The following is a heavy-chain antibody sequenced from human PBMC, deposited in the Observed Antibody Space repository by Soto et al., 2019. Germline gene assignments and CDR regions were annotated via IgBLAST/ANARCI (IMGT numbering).Heavy chain of an antibody. CDR2: IIPIFGTA. CDR3: ASSGSSYYFDY. CDR1: GGTFSSYA. V-gene: IGHV1-69*13. D-gene: IGHD1-26*01. Sequence: ASVKVSCKASGGTFSSYAISWVRQAPGQGLEWMGGIIPIFGTANYAQKFQGRVTITADESTSTAYMELSSLRSEDTAVYYCASSGSSYYFDYWGQGTLVTVSS. J-gene: IGHJ4*02.